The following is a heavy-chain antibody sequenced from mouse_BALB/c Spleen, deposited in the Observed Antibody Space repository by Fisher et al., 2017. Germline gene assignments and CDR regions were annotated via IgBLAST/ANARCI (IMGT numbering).Heavy chain of an antibody. J-gene: IGHJ4*01. D-gene: IGHD4-1*01. V-gene: IGHV5-9-2*01. Sequence: RFTISRDNAKNNLYLQMSSLRSEDTALYYCARHLGRLAMDYWGQGTSVTVS. CDR3: ARHLGRLAMDY.